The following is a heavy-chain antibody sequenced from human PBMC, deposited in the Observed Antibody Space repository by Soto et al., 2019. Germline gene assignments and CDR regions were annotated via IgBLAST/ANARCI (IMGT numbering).Heavy chain of an antibody. V-gene: IGHV4-30-4*01. CDR3: ARVFWGGYSSSWYAGYGMDV. Sequence: ASETLSLTCTVSGGSISSGDYYWSWIRQPPGKGLEWIGYIYYSGSTYYNPSLKSRVTISVDTSKNQFSLKLSSVTAADTAVYYCARVFWGGYSSSWYAGYGMDVWGQGTTVTVSS. CDR1: GGSISSGDYY. CDR2: IYYSGST. D-gene: IGHD6-13*01. J-gene: IGHJ6*02.